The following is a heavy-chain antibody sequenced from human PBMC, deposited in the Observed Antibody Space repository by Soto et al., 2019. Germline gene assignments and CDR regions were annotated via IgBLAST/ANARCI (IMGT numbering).Heavy chain of an antibody. Sequence: PGGSLRLSCAASGFSFSAYYMSWIRQAPGKGLEWVSCISFNGDVTRYSDSVEGRFTVSRDNAKKSLYLQMNSLRVEDTAVYYCAGENGHPGHNYAMDVWGQGTTVTVSS. D-gene: IGHD2-8*01. CDR1: GFSFSAYY. CDR2: ISFNGDVT. V-gene: IGHV3-11*01. CDR3: AGENGHPGHNYAMDV. J-gene: IGHJ6*02.